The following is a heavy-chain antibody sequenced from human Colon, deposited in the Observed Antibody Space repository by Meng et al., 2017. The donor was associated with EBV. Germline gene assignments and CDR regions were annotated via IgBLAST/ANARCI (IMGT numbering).Heavy chain of an antibody. J-gene: IGHJ4*02. CDR3: ARAWGYCSSGSCRTG. V-gene: IGHV4-34*01. Sequence: VQLQQWGAGRLKPSETLSLTCAVYGGPSSNFYWSWIRQPPGKGLEWIGEMNQSGSTNYNPSLKSRVTISVDASKNQFSLKLSSVTAADTAVYYCARAWGYCSSGSCRTGWGQGTLVTVSS. D-gene: IGHD2-15*01. CDR2: MNQSGST. CDR1: GGPSSNFY.